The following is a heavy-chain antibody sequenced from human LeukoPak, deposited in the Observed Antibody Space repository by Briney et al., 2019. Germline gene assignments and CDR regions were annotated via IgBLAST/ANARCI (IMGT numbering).Heavy chain of an antibody. J-gene: IGHJ4*02. CDR1: GFTFSSYS. V-gene: IGHV3-74*01. Sequence: SEGSLRLSCAASGFTFSSYSMNWVRQAPGKGLEWVSRISSDGSSTSYADSVKGRFTISRDNAKNTLYLQMNSLRAEDTAVYYCARDSGSSEYYFDYWGQGTLVTVSS. D-gene: IGHD1-26*01. CDR2: ISSDGSST. CDR3: ARDSGSSEYYFDY.